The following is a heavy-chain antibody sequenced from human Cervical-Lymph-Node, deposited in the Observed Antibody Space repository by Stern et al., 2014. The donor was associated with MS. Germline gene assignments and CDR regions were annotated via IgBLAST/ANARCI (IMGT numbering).Heavy chain of an antibody. J-gene: IGHJ6*02. V-gene: IGHV4-61*03. CDR1: GASVNSGSYY. Sequence: VHLVESGPGLLRPSETLSLTCSVSGASVNSGSYYWGWIRQPPGKGLEWIAYISYSGSTNHNPSLMSRVTISMDTSKNYFSLRLSTVTAADTAIYFCARLSPGSISSRSFPDYYAMDVWGQGTSVTVSS. CDR3: ARLSPGSISSRSFPDYYAMDV. D-gene: IGHD6-6*01. CDR2: ISYSGST.